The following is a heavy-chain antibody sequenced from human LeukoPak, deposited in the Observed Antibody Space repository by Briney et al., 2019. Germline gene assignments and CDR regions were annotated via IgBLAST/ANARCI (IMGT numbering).Heavy chain of an antibody. D-gene: IGHD3-9*01. CDR3: ARLWRDILTGYLSGGDY. J-gene: IGHJ4*02. CDR1: GYTFTSYA. CDR2: INTNTGNP. V-gene: IGHV7-4-1*02. Sequence: ASVKVSCKASGYTFTSYAMNWVRQAPGQGLEWMGWINTNTGNPTYAQGFTGRFVFSLDTSVSTAYLQISSLKAEDTAVYYCARLWRDILTGYLSGGDYWGQGTLVTVSS.